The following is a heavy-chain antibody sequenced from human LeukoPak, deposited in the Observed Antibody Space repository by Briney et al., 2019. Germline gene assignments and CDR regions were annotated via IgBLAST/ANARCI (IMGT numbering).Heavy chain of an antibody. J-gene: IGHJ4*02. CDR3: TRDLVQEGLGGYYFDY. D-gene: IGHD6-19*01. CDR1: GFTFSSYW. V-gene: IGHV3-49*04. Sequence: PGGSLRLSCAASGFTFSSYWMSWVRQAPGKGLEWVGFIRSKAYGGTTEYAASVKGRFTISRDDSKSIAYLQMNSLKTEDTAVYYCTRDLVQEGLGGYYFDYWGQGTLVTVSS. CDR2: IRSKAYGGTT.